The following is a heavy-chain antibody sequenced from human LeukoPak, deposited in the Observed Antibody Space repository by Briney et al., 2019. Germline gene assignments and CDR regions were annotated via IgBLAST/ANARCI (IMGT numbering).Heavy chain of an antibody. CDR2: ISGSGGST. Sequence: GGSLRLSCAASGFTFSSYAMSWVRQAPGKGLEWVSAISGSGGSTYYADSVKGRFTISRDNAKNTLYLQMNSLRAEDTAVYYCASFPTYYYDSSGSWGQGTLVTVSS. J-gene: IGHJ4*02. V-gene: IGHV3-23*01. D-gene: IGHD3-22*01. CDR3: ASFPTYYYDSSGS. CDR1: GFTFSSYA.